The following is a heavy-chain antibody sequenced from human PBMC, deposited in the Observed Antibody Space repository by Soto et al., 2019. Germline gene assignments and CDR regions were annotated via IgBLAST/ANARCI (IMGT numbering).Heavy chain of an antibody. D-gene: IGHD4-4*01. J-gene: IGHJ6*03. V-gene: IGHV1-18*01. CDR2: ISGYNGNT. Sequence: GASVKVSCKVSGYTLTELSMHWVRQAPGKGLEWMGWISGYNGNTHYSQKFQGKVTMTTDTSTSTAYMELRNLRSDDTAVYYCAKADSNYAGRFSYYYMDVWGTGTMVTVSS. CDR1: GYTLTELS. CDR3: AKADSNYAGRFSYYYMDV.